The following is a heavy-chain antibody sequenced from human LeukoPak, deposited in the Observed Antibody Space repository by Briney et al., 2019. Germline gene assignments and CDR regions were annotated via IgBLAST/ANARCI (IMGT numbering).Heavy chain of an antibody. D-gene: IGHD4/OR15-4a*01. CDR3: AKEGVDYQHQHGMDV. Sequence: GGSLRLSCAASGFTFSSYSMNWVRQAPGKGLEWVSSISSSSSYIYYADSVKGRFTISRDNSKNTLYLQMNSLRAEDTAVYYCAKEGVDYQHQHGMDVWGQGTTVTVSS. CDR1: GFTFSSYS. J-gene: IGHJ6*02. V-gene: IGHV3-21*04. CDR2: ISSSSSYI.